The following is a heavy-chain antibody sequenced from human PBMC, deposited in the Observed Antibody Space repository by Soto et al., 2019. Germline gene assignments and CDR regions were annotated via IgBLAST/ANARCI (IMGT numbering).Heavy chain of an antibody. J-gene: IGHJ4*02. CDR3: ARADYGGDYFDY. CDR2: ISYDGSNN. CDR1: GFTFSSYA. D-gene: IGHD4-17*01. Sequence: QVQLVESGGGVVQPGRSLRLSCAASGFTFSSYAMHWVRQAPGKGLEWVAVISYDGSNNYYADSVKGRFTISRDNSKNTLYLQMNSLRAEDTAVYYCARADYGGDYFDYWGQGTLVTVSS. V-gene: IGHV3-30-3*01.